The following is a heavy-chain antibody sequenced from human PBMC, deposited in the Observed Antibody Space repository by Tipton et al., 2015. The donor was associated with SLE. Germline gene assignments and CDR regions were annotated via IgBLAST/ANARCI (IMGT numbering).Heavy chain of an antibody. CDR1: GGSFSGYY. CDR3: ARGRVAAAYYYYYYYMDG. J-gene: IGHJ6*03. CDR2: INHSGST. V-gene: IGHV4-34*01. D-gene: IGHD6-13*01. Sequence: TLSLTCAVYGGSFSGYYWSWIRQPPGKGLEWIGEINHSGSTNYNPSLKSRVTISVDTSKNQFSLKLSSVTAADTAVYYCARGRVAAAYYYYYYYMDGWGKGTTFTVSS.